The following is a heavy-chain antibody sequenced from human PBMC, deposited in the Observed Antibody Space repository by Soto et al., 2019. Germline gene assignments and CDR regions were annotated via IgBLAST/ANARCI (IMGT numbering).Heavy chain of an antibody. Sequence: QLQLQESGSGLVKPSQTLSLTCAVSGGSISSSGYSWCWLRQPPERGLEWLGYIYHSGSNSYTPCLNSRVPVSGDRGKNQLSLKLSSVTAADTAVYYSARVTGTGGQGTLGTVSP. CDR2: IYHSGSN. V-gene: IGHV4-30-2*01. D-gene: IGHD1-20*01. J-gene: IGHJ4*02. CDR3: ARVTGT. CDR1: GGSISSSGYS.